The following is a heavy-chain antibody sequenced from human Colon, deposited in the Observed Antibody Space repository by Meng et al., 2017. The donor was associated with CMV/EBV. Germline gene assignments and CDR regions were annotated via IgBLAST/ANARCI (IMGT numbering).Heavy chain of an antibody. V-gene: IGHV4-4*01. J-gene: IGHJ5*02. CDR3: ARHGIGAFANWFDP. CDR2: VHHLGST. Sequence: VSDGSISSSHWWSWVRQPPGKGLEWIGEVHHLGSTSYNESLKSRVTVSVDQSKNQFSLELRSVTAADTAVYFCARHGIGAFANWFDPWGQGTLVTVSS. CDR1: DGSISSSHW. D-gene: IGHD3-16*01.